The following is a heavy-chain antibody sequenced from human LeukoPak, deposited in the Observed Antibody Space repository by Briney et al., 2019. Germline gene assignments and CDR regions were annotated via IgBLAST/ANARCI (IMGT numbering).Heavy chain of an antibody. Sequence: GGSLRLSCAASGFTFSSYGMHWVRQAPGKGLGWVAFIRYVGSNKYYTDSVKGRFTISRDNSKNTLYLQMNGLRAEDTAVYYCAKDTGDGYNYDYWGQGTLVTVSS. D-gene: IGHD5-24*01. J-gene: IGHJ4*02. CDR2: IRYVGSNK. V-gene: IGHV3-30*02. CDR3: AKDTGDGYNYDY. CDR1: GFTFSSYG.